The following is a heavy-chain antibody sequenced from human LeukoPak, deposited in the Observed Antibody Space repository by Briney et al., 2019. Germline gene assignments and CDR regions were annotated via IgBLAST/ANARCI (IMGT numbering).Heavy chain of an antibody. CDR2: IYYSGTT. J-gene: IGHJ4*02. D-gene: IGHD1/OR15-1a*01. CDR3: ARLGSTGHIGGTNFDY. Sequence: SETLSLTCTVSGGSISSSSYYWGWIRQPPGKGLEWFGSIYYSGTTYYNPSLKSRVTISVDTSKNQFSLRLSSVTAADTAVYYCARLGSTGHIGGTNFDYWGQGTLVTVSS. CDR1: GGSISSSSYY. V-gene: IGHV4-39*01.